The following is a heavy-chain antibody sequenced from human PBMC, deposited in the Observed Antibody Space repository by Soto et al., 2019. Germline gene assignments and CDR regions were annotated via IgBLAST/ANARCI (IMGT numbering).Heavy chain of an antibody. V-gene: IGHV3-74*01. J-gene: IGHJ6*02. CDR3: ARGGVVVLPAAMIPQKWAPNYYGMDV. CDR2: INHDGSKT. CDR1: KFSFSSYW. Sequence: GGSLRLSCAASKFSFSSYWMHWVRQVPGKGPAWVSRINHDGSKTEYADSVKGRFTISRDNTKNTLYLQMNSLRAEDTAVYYCARGGVVVLPAAMIPQKWAPNYYGMDVWGQGTTVTVSS. D-gene: IGHD2-2*01.